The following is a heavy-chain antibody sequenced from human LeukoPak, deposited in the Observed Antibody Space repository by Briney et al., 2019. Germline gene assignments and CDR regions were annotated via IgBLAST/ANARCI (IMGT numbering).Heavy chain of an antibody. CDR1: GYTCTGYY. D-gene: IGHD6-19*01. V-gene: IGHV1-2*02. CDR2: IHPNSGDT. J-gene: IGHJ1*01. CDR3: ARLATVPG. Sequence: ASVKVSCKASGYTCTGYYLHWVRHGPGQGLEWMGWIHPNSGDTSYAQKFQGRVTMTRDTSISTAYMDLSGLTSDDTALYYCARLATVPGWGQGTLVTVSS.